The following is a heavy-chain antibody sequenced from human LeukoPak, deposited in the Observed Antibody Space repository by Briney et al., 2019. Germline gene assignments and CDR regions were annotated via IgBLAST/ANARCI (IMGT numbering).Heavy chain of an antibody. CDR3: ARTFGTGYSSGWYYFDY. J-gene: IGHJ4*02. V-gene: IGHV3-20*04. CDR2: INWNGGST. D-gene: IGHD6-19*01. CDR1: GFTFDDYG. Sequence: GGSLRLSCAASGFTFDDYGMSWVRQAPGKGLEWVSGINWNGGSTVYADSVKGRFTISRDNAKNSLYLQMDSLRDEDTALYYCARTFGTGYSSGWYYFDYWGQGTLVTVSS.